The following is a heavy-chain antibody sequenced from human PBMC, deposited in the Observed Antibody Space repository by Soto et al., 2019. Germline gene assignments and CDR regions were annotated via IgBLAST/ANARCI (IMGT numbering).Heavy chain of an antibody. D-gene: IGHD7-27*01. CDR3: TAGAANYFDY. CDR2: IKQDGSEK. Sequence: EVQLVESGGGLVQPGGSLRLSCAASGFTFSTYWMSWFRQPQGKGLEWVANIKQDGSEKYYVDSVKGRFTISRDNAKNSLYLQMNSLRAEDTAVYYCTAGAANYFDYWGQGTLVTVSS. J-gene: IGHJ4*02. V-gene: IGHV3-7*01. CDR1: GFTFSTYW.